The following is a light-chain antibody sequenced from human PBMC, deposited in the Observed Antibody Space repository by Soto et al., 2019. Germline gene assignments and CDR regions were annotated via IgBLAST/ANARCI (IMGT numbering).Light chain of an antibody. J-gene: IGKJ1*01. V-gene: IGKV3-15*01. CDR3: QHYNSYSEA. CDR2: SAS. Sequence: EVVMTQSPATLSVSPGERATLSCRASQSVSSNLVWYQQKPGQAPRLLIYSASTRATGIPARFSGTGSGTEFTLTISSLQSEDFAVYYCQHYNSYSEAFGQGTKVELK. CDR1: QSVSSN.